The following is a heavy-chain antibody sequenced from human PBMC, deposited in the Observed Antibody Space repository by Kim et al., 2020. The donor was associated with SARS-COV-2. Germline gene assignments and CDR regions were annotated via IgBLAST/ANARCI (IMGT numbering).Heavy chain of an antibody. CDR2: INAGNGNT. CDR1: GYTFTSYA. V-gene: IGHV1-3*01. Sequence: ASVKVSCKASGYTFTSYAMHWVRQAPGQRLEWMGWINAGNGNTKYSQKFQGRVTITRDTSASTAYMELSSLRSEDTAVYYCAGDQGIYCRSTSCRCGMDVWGQGTTVTVSS. D-gene: IGHD2-2*01. CDR3: AGDQGIYCRSTSCRCGMDV. J-gene: IGHJ6*02.